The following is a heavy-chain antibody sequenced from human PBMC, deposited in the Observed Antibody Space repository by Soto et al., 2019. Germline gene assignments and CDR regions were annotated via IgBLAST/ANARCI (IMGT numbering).Heavy chain of an antibody. CDR1: GGSISSYY. CDR2: IYYSGST. V-gene: IGHV4-59*01. Sequence: KPSETLSLTCTVSGGSISSYYWSWIRQPPGKGLEWIGYIYYSGSTNYNPSLKSRVTISVDTSKNQFSLKLSSVTAADTAVYYCAREYCSGGSCYPSHRWFDPWGQGTLVTVSS. D-gene: IGHD2-15*01. J-gene: IGHJ5*02. CDR3: AREYCSGGSCYPSHRWFDP.